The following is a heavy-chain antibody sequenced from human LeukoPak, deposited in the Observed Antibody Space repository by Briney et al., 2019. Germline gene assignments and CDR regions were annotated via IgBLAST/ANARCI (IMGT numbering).Heavy chain of an antibody. J-gene: IGHJ6*03. CDR1: GFTFSSYA. D-gene: IGHD3-3*01. V-gene: IGHV3-30-3*01. Sequence: PGRSLRLSCAASGFTFSSYAMHWVRQAPGKGLEWVAVISYDGSNKYYADSVKGRFTISRDNAKNSLYLQMNSLRAEDTAVYYCARGAYDFWSGYYPPDYYMDVWGKGTTVTVSS. CDR3: ARGAYDFWSGYYPPDYYMDV. CDR2: ISYDGSNK.